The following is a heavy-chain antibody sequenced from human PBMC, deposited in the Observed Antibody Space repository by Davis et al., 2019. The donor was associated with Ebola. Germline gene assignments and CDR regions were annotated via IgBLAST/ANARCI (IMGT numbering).Heavy chain of an antibody. V-gene: IGHV3-23*01. Sequence: GESLKISCAASGFVFRNYVMSWVRQAPGKGLEWVSTLGTSADTYYAYSVKGRFTISRDNSKNTLYLQMNGLRVEDTAIYYCAKDNRNIWSEVWGQGTMVTVSS. CDR2: LGTSADT. CDR1: GFVFRNYV. CDR3: AKDNRNIWSEV. J-gene: IGHJ3*01. D-gene: IGHD2/OR15-2a*01.